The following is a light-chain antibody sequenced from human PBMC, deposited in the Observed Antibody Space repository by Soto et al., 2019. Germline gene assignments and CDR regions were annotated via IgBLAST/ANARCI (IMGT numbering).Light chain of an antibody. Sequence: EIVLTQSPGTLSLSPGERATLSCRASQSVSSSYLAWYQQKPGQAPRLLMYGASTRGTGIPDRFSGSGSGTAFTLTISRLEPEGFAVYFCQQYGSSPQTFGQGTKVEIK. CDR1: QSVSSSY. V-gene: IGKV3-20*01. CDR3: QQYGSSPQT. CDR2: GAS. J-gene: IGKJ1*01.